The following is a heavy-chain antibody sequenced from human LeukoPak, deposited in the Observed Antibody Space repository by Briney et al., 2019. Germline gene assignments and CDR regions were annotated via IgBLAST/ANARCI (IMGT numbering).Heavy chain of an antibody. CDR3: AKDSSVLPNALDL. V-gene: IGHV3-23*01. J-gene: IGHJ3*01. CDR2: ISYSGSSP. Sequence: PGGSLRLSCAASGCRFDRYAMTWVRQAPGKGLEWVSAISYSGSSPYYGDSVKGRFTISRDNSKNTVYLQMNSLRDEDTALYYCAKDSSVLPNALDLWGQGTMVTVSS. CDR1: GCRFDRYA.